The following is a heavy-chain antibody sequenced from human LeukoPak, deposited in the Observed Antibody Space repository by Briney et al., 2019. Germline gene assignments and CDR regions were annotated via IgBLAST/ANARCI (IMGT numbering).Heavy chain of an antibody. V-gene: IGHV4-31*03. J-gene: IGHJ4*02. Sequence: KSSETLSLTCTVSVGSISSPDHXXXWIRQLPGKGLEWIGYXYCSXTTXXNPSLESRVTXSLDKFKNQFSLNLHSVTAADTALYYCAGGPDDYKVGHWGQGTLVTVSS. CDR1: VGSISSPDHX. CDR2: XYCSXTT. CDR3: AGGPDDYKVGH. D-gene: IGHD5-24*01.